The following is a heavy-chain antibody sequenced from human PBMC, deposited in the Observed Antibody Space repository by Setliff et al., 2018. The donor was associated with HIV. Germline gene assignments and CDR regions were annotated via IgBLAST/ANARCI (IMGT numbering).Heavy chain of an antibody. CDR3: ARSGLAAASDY. Sequence: SETLSLTCTVSGGSISDYFWNWIRQPPGKGLEWIGYIYDSGNTNYNPSLESRVSISVDTSKNQFSLKLTSVTAADTAVYFCARSGLAAASDYWGQGMLVTVSS. J-gene: IGHJ4*02. V-gene: IGHV4-59*01. CDR2: IYDSGNT. CDR1: GGSISDYF. D-gene: IGHD6-13*01.